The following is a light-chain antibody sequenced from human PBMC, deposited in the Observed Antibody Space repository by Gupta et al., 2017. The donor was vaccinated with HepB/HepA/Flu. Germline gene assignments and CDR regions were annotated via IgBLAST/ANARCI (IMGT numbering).Light chain of an antibody. CDR1: QSISSW. J-gene: IGKJ1*01. CDR2: KAS. CDR3: QQYNDYSWT. V-gene: IGKV1-5*03. Sequence: DIQMTQSPSTLSASVGDRVTITCRATQSISSWLAWYQQKPGKAPKVLIYKASNLESGVPSRFSGSGSGTEFTLTISSLQPDDFATYYCQQYNDYSWTCGQGTKVEI.